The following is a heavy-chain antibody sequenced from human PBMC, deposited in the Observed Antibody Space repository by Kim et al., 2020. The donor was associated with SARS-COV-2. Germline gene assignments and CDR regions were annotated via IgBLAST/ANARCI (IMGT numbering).Heavy chain of an antibody. CDR1: GFTFSSYG. D-gene: IGHD2-15*01. CDR3: AKDRGGVAPYYYYGMDV. V-gene: IGHV3-30*18. J-gene: IGHJ6*02. CDR2: ISYDGSNK. Sequence: GGSLRLSCAASGFTFSSYGMHWVRQAPGKGLEWVAVISYDGSNKYYADSVKGRFTISRDNSKNTLYLQMNSLRAEDTAVYYCAKDRGGVAPYYYYGMDVWGQGTTVTVSS.